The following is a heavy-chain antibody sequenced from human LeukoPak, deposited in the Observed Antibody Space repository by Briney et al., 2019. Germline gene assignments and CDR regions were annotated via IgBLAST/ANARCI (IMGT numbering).Heavy chain of an antibody. V-gene: IGHV3-30*04. D-gene: IGHD1-1*01. J-gene: IGHJ4*02. CDR1: GFTFSSYA. CDR3: AKGRRWNWNDDFDY. CDR2: ISYDGSNK. Sequence: GRSLRLSCAASGFTFSSYAMHWVRQAPGKGLEWVAVISYDGSNKYYADSVKGRFTISRDNSKNTLYLQMNSLRAEDTAVYYCAKGRRWNWNDDFDYWGQGTLVTVSS.